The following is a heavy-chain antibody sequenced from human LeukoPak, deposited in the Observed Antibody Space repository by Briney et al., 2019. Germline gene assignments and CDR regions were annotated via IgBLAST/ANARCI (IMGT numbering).Heavy chain of an antibody. Sequence: ASVKVSCKASGGTFSSYAISWVRQAPGQGLEWMGGIIPIFGTANYAQKFQGRVTITADESTSTPYMELSSLTSEDMPVYYCARALTGGYCSSTSCYRGGFDYWGEGTLVTVYS. CDR2: IIPIFGTA. D-gene: IGHD2-2*01. J-gene: IGHJ4*02. CDR3: ARALTGGYCSSTSCYRGGFDY. CDR1: GGTFSSYA. V-gene: IGHV1-69*13.